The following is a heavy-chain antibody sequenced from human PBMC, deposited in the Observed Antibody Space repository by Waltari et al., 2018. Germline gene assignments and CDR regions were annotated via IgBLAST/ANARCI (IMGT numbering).Heavy chain of an antibody. J-gene: IGHJ2*01. V-gene: IGHV2-5*02. CDR1: GFSLSTSGMG. Sequence: QVTLKESGPALVKRTQTLTLTCTFSGFSLSTSGMGVGCTGQRSGKTLEWLAHIYLDRDKRYSTSLKSRLTTSKDTSKNQVVLKMTNMDPVDTATYYCARRIAAAGTRGNWYFDIWGPGTPITISS. CDR3: ARRIAAAGTRGNWYFDI. D-gene: IGHD6-13*01. CDR2: IYLDRDK.